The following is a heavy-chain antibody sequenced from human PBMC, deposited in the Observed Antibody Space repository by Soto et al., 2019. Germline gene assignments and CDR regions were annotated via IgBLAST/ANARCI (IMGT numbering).Heavy chain of an antibody. Sequence: QLQLQESGPGLVKPSETLSLTCNVSGGSIDRSNYYWDWLRQPPGKGLEWIGTTYYNGNAYYNPSLNSRVSISVDTSKNQFSLKLVSVTAADTAVYYCARHFVAVVIKGWGYWGQGTLVTVSS. CDR3: ARHFVAVVIKGWGY. D-gene: IGHD3-10*01. J-gene: IGHJ4*02. CDR1: GGSIDRSNYY. V-gene: IGHV4-39*01. CDR2: TYYNGNA.